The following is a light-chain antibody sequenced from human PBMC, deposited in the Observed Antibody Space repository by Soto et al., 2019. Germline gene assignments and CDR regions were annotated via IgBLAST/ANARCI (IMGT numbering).Light chain of an antibody. CDR2: GAS. J-gene: IGKJ3*01. CDR3: QQCNDWPPFT. V-gene: IGKV3-15*01. CDR1: QAVSSN. Sequence: EIVMTQSPATLSVSPGERATLSCRASQAVSSNLAWYQQKPGQAPRLLIYGASTRATGIPARFSGSGSGTEFTLTISSRLSEDFAVYYCQQCNDWPPFTFGPGTRVDIK.